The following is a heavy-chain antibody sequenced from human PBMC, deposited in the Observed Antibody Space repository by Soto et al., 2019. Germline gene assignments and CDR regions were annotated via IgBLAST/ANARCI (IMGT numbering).Heavy chain of an antibody. D-gene: IGHD6-13*01. V-gene: IGHV4-59*01. J-gene: IGHJ6*02. Sequence: SETLSLTCTVSGGSISSYYWSWIRQPPGKGLEWIGYIYYSGSTNYNPSLKSRVTISVDTSKNQFSLKLSSVTAADTAVYYCARGGIAAADNYYYYGMDVWGQGTTVTVSS. CDR3: ARGGIAAADNYYYYGMDV. CDR1: GGSISSYY. CDR2: IYYSGST.